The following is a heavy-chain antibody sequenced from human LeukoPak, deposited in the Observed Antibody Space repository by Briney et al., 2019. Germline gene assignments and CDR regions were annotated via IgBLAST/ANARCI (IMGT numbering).Heavy chain of an antibody. V-gene: IGHV3-23*01. CDR3: ARGIAVAGTFWFDQ. D-gene: IGHD6-19*01. CDR2: ISGSGGST. J-gene: IGHJ5*02. Sequence: PGGSLRLSCAASGFTFSDYAMSWVRQAPGKGLEWVSVISGSGGSTYYADSVKGRFTISRDNSKNTLYLQMNSLRAEDTAVYYCARGIAVAGTFWFDQWGQGTLVTVSS. CDR1: GFTFSDYA.